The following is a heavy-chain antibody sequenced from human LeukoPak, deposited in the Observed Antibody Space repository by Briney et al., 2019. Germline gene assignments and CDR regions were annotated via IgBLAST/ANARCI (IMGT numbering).Heavy chain of an antibody. J-gene: IGHJ3*02. CDR2: MNPNSGNT. Sequence: ASVKVSCKASGYTFTSYDINWVRQATGQGLEWMGWMNPNSGNTGYAQKFQGRVTMTRNTSISTAYMELSSLRSEDTAIYYCARALGSGITKSGHDAFDMWGQGTMVTVSS. CDR1: GYTFTSYD. D-gene: IGHD6-19*01. CDR3: ARALGSGITKSGHDAFDM. V-gene: IGHV1-8*01.